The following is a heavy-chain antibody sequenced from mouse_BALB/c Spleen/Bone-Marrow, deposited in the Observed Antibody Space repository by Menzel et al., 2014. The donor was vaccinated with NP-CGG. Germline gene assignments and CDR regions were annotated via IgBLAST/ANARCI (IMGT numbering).Heavy chain of an antibody. J-gene: IGHJ4*01. D-gene: IGHD1-1*02. Sequence: EVQLQQSGAEPVKPGASVKLSCTASGFNIKDTYMHWVKQRPEQGLEWIGRIDPANGNTKYDPKFQGKATITADTSSNTAYLQLSSLTSEDTAVYYCARVVDYAMDYWGQGTSVTVSS. CDR1: GFNIKDTY. CDR3: ARVVDYAMDY. V-gene: IGHV14-3*02. CDR2: IDPANGNT.